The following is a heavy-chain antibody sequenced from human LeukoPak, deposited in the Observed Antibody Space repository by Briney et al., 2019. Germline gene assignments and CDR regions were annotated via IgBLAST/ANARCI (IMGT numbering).Heavy chain of an antibody. V-gene: IGHV3-7*01. CDR2: INEDGSVQ. D-gene: IGHD3-10*01. CDR1: GFIFSDFW. Sequence: PGGSLRLSCVASGFIFSDFWMNWVRLVPGKGLEWVANINEDGSVQDYVGSVRGRFTISRDNAKNSLYLHMISVRVEDTAVYYCATRESSMARSHWGQGTLVTISP. CDR3: ATRESSMARSH. J-gene: IGHJ4*02.